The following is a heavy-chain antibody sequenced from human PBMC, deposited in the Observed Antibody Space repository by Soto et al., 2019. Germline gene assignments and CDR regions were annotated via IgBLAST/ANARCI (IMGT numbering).Heavy chain of an antibody. V-gene: IGHV3-30*18. CDR1: GFPFSSYG. J-gene: IGHJ4*02. D-gene: IGHD3-22*01. Sequence: GGSLRLSCAASGFPFSSYGVHWVRQAPGKGLEWVAVISYDGSNKHYAGSVKGRFTISRDNSKNTLDLQMNSVRVEDTAVYYCAKDTYYYDRSGYYTYDYWGQGTLVTVSS. CDR3: AKDTYYYDRSGYYTYDY. CDR2: ISYDGSNK.